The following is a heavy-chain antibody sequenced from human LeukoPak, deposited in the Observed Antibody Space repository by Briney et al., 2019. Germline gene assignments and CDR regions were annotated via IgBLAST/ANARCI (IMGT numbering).Heavy chain of an antibody. CDR3: ARDLLGSGSWRYYFDY. V-gene: IGHV3-21*01. CDR2: ISSSSYI. D-gene: IGHD3-10*01. Sequence: GGSLRLSCAASGFTFSSYSMNWVRQAPGKGLEWVSSISSSSYIYYADSVKGRFTISRDNAKNSLYLQMNSLRAEDTAVYYCARDLLGSGSWRYYFDYWGQGTLVTVSS. J-gene: IGHJ4*02. CDR1: GFTFSSYS.